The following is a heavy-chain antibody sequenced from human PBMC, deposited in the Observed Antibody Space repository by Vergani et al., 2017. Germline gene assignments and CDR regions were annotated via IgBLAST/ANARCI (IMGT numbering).Heavy chain of an antibody. J-gene: IGHJ4*02. CDR2: IWYDGSNK. CDR3: ARARDIVVVPAAIAAAAPGGYFDY. D-gene: IGHD2-2*02. V-gene: IGHV3-33*01. CDR1: GFTFSSYG. Sequence: QVQLVESGGGVVQPGRSLRLSCAASGFTFSSYGMHWVRQAPGKGLEWVAVIWYDGSNKYYADSVKGRFTISRDNSKNTLYQQMNSLRAEDTAVYYCARARDIVVVPAAIAAAAPGGYFDYWGQGTLVTVSS.